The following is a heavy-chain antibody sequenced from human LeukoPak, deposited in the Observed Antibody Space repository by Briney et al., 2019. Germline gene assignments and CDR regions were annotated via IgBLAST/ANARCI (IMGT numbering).Heavy chain of an antibody. J-gene: IGHJ4*02. CDR3: ARVGGYEVFDY. Sequence: GGSLRLPCAASGFTFSSYEMNWVRQAPGKGLEWVSYISSSGSTIYYADSVKGRFTISRDNAKNSLYLQMNSLRAEDTAVYYCARVGGYEVFDYWGQGTLVTVSS. D-gene: IGHD5-12*01. CDR2: ISSSGSTI. CDR1: GFTFSSYE. V-gene: IGHV3-48*03.